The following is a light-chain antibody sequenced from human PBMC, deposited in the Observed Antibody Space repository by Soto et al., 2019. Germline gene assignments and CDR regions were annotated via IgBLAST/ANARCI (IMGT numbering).Light chain of an antibody. Sequence: EIVMTQSPATLSVSPGERATLSCRASQSVSRNLAWYQQKPGQSPRLLIYAASTRATGIPARFSGSGSETEFTLTISSLQSEDFAVYYCQQYNNWPYTFGQGTKLEIK. J-gene: IGKJ2*01. CDR1: QSVSRN. CDR2: AAS. V-gene: IGKV3-15*01. CDR3: QQYNNWPYT.